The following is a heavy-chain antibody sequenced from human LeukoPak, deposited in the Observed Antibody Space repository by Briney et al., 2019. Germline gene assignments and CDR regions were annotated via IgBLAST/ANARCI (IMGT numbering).Heavy chain of an antibody. J-gene: IGHJ4*02. D-gene: IGHD6-19*01. CDR3: ARESQDGIIAVVGTE. V-gene: IGHV1-69*05. CDR1: GGTFSSYA. CDR2: IIPIFGTA. Sequence: SVKVSCKASGGTFSSYAISWVRQAPGQGLEWMGGIIPIFGTANYAQKFQGRVTITTDESTSTAYMELSSLRSEDTAVYYCARESQDGIIAVVGTEWGQGTLVTVSS.